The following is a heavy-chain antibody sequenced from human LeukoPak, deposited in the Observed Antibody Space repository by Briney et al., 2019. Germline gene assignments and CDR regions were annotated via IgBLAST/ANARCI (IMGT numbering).Heavy chain of an antibody. J-gene: IGHJ6*03. V-gene: IGHV3-23*01. CDR2: LSASGGIT. CDR1: GFAFSSYA. CDR3: AKTSGATPYYYYMDV. D-gene: IGHD3-10*01. Sequence: GGSLRLSCAASGFAFSSYAMSWVRQAPGKGLEWASGLSASGGITYYADSVKGRFTISRDNSKNNLYLQMNSLRAEDTAVYYCAKTSGATPYYYYMDVWGKGDTVTVSS.